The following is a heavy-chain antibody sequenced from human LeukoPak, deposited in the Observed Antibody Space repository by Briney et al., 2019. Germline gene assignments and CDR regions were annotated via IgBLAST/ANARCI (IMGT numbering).Heavy chain of an antibody. CDR2: IRYDGNDK. D-gene: IGHD2-21*01. CDR3: AKDERVILTNMDV. Sequence: GGSLRLSCAASRFMFRGYGMHWVRQAPGKGLEWVAFIRYDGNDKQYADSVKGRFTISRDNSKNTLYLQMNSLRTEDTAVYYCAKDERVILTNMDVWGKGTTVTISS. V-gene: IGHV3-30*02. J-gene: IGHJ6*03. CDR1: RFMFRGYG.